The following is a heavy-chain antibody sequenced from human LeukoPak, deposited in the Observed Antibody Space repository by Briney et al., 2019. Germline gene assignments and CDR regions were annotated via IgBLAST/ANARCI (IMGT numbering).Heavy chain of an antibody. Sequence: SWVRQPPGKGLEWIGYIYYSGSTYYNPSLKSRVTISVDTSKNQFSLKLSSVTAADTAVYYCACGGRIWFDYWGQGTLVTVSS. V-gene: IGHV4-30-4*08. CDR2: IYYSGST. J-gene: IGHJ4*02. D-gene: IGHD2-15*01. CDR3: ACGGRIWFDY.